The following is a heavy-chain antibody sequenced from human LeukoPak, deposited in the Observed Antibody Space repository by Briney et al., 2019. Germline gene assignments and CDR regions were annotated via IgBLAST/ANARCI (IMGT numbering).Heavy chain of an antibody. Sequence: PGRSLRLSCTASGFTFGDYAMSWFRQAPGKGLEWVGFIRSKAYGGTTEYAASVKGRFTISRDDSKSIAYLQMNSLKTEDTAVYYCTRSRGYGRFFNWFDPWGQGTLVTVSP. V-gene: IGHV3-49*03. CDR2: IRSKAYGGTT. CDR3: TRSRGYGRFFNWFDP. J-gene: IGHJ5*02. D-gene: IGHD3-3*01. CDR1: GFTFGDYA.